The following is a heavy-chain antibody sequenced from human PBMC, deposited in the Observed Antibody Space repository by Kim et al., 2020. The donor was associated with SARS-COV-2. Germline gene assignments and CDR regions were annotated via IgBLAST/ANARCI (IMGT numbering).Heavy chain of an antibody. J-gene: IGHJ6*02. V-gene: IGHV1-24*01. CDR3: AFIVGAPYYYYYGMDV. D-gene: IGHD1-26*01. CDR2: FDPEDGET. Sequence: ASVKVSCKVSGYTLTELSMHWVRQAPGKGLEWMGGFDPEDGETIYAQKFQGRVTMTEDTSTDTAYMELSSLRSEDTAVYYCAFIVGAPYYYYYGMDVWGQGTTVTVSS. CDR1: GYTLTELS.